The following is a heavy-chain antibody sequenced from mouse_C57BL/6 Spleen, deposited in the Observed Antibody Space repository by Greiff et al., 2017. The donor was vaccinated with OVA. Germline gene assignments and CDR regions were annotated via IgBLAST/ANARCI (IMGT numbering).Heavy chain of an antibody. J-gene: IGHJ4*01. D-gene: IGHD3-3*01. V-gene: IGHV1-80*01. CDR1: GYAFSSYW. Sequence: QVQLQQSGAELVKPGASVKISCKASGYAFSSYWMNWVKQRPGKGLEWIGQIYPGDGDTNYNGKFKGKATLTADKSSSTAYMQLSSLTSEDSAVYFCARSRDIYAMDYWGQGTSVTVSS. CDR3: ARSRDIYAMDY. CDR2: IYPGDGDT.